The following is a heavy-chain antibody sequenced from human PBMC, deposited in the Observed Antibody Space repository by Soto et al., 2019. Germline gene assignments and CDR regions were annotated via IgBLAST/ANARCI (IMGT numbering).Heavy chain of an antibody. CDR3: ASRIDFSTFDY. V-gene: IGHV1-69*01. Sequence: QVQLVQSGAEVKKPGASVKVSCKASGGTFSNSAINWVRQAPGQGLEWMGGIIPTFGPATYAQKFQGRVTITADESTSTVYMEVNSVRSEDTAVYYCASRIDFSTFDYWGQGTLVTVSS. CDR1: GGTFSNSA. D-gene: IGHD3-9*01. CDR2: IIPTFGPA. J-gene: IGHJ4*02.